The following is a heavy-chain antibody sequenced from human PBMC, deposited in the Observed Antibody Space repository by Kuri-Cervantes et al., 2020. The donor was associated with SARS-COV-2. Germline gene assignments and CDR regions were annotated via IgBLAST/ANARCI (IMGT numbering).Heavy chain of an antibody. V-gene: IGHV3-23*01. CDR1: GFSFSSNA. CDR2: ISGSGTGA. D-gene: IGHD1-7*01. Sequence: GESLKTSCAASGFSFSSNAMSWVRQAPGKGLEWVSVISGSGTGAYYADSVKGRFTISRDNSKNTLYLQMNSLRAEDTAVYFCAKDPTATTEYYYAMDVWGQGTTVTVSS. J-gene: IGHJ6*02. CDR3: AKDPTATTEYYYAMDV.